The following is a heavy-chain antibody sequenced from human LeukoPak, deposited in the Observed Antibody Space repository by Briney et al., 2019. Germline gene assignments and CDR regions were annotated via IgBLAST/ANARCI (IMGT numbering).Heavy chain of an antibody. D-gene: IGHD6-13*01. V-gene: IGHV3-21*01. Sequence: GGSLRLSCAASGFTFSSYSMNWVRQAPGKGLEWVSSISSSSSYIYYADSVKGRFTISRDNAKNSLYLQMNSLRAEDTAVYYCARVSQVLAAAGYWGQGTLVTVSS. CDR3: ARVSQVLAAAGY. CDR2: ISSSSSYI. J-gene: IGHJ4*02. CDR1: GFTFSSYS.